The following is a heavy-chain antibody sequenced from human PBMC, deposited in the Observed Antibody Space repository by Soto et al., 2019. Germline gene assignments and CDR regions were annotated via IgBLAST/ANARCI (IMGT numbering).Heavy chain of an antibody. D-gene: IGHD6-13*01. Sequence: SEPLSLTCTVSGGSISSSSYYWGWIRQPPGKGLEWIGSIYYSGSTYYNPSLKSRVTISVDTSKNQFSLKLSSVTAADTAVYYCARLKWAAASPFDYWGQGTLVTVSS. V-gene: IGHV4-39*01. CDR1: GGSISSSSYY. CDR3: ARLKWAAASPFDY. J-gene: IGHJ4*02. CDR2: IYYSGST.